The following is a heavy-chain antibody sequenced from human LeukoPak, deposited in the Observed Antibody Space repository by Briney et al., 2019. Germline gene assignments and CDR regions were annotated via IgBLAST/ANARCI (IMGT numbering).Heavy chain of an antibody. Sequence: GGSLRLSCAASGFTFSNAWMSWVRQAPGKGLEWVGRIKSKTDGGATDYAAPVKGRFTISRDDSKNTLYLQMNSLKTEDTAVYYCTTVSDYDYVWGSYRPEAWGQGTLVTVSS. CDR3: TTVSDYDYVWGSYRPEA. J-gene: IGHJ5*02. CDR2: IKSKTDGGAT. CDR1: GFTFSNAW. V-gene: IGHV3-15*01. D-gene: IGHD3-16*02.